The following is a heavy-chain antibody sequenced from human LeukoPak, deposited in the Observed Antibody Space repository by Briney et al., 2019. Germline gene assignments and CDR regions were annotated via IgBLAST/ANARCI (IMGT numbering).Heavy chain of an antibody. V-gene: IGHV4-39*01. CDR2: IFYSGST. J-gene: IGHJ4*02. Sequence: PSETLSLTCTVSGGSISSSSYYWGWIRQPPGKGLEWIGSIFYSGSTFYNPSLKSRVTMSVDTSKNQFSLRLSSVTAADTAVYYCARSERGYSYGWYDYWGQGTLVTVSS. CDR3: ARSERGYSYGWYDY. CDR1: GGSISSSSYY. D-gene: IGHD5-18*01.